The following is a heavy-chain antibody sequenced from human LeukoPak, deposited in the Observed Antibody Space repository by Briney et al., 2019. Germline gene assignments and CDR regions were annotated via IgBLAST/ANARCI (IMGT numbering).Heavy chain of an antibody. D-gene: IGHD2-2*01. CDR1: GGTFSSYT. Sequence: SVKVSCKASGGTFSSYTISWVRQAPGQGLEWMGRIIAILGIANYAQKFQGRVTITADKSTSTAYMELSSLRSEDTAVYYCARGLHLVVVPAASEADWFDPWGQGTLVPVSS. CDR2: IIAILGIA. CDR3: ARGLHLVVVPAASEADWFDP. V-gene: IGHV1-69*02. J-gene: IGHJ5*02.